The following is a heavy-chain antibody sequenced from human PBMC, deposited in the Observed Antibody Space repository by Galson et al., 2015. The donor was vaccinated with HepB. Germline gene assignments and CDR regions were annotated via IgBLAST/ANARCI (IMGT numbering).Heavy chain of an antibody. Sequence: QSGAEVKKPGESLRILCKGVGYSFTNYWIGWVRQMPGKGLEWMGIFSPGDSDSRYSPSFQGRVTISADRSTNTAFLQLSRLRASDTAIYYCARRRWFCSGGSCPEGYYFDYWGQGTLLTVSS. CDR2: FSPGDSDS. CDR3: ARRRWFCSGGSCPEGYYFDY. J-gene: IGHJ4*02. CDR1: GYSFTNYW. D-gene: IGHD2-15*01. V-gene: IGHV5-51*01.